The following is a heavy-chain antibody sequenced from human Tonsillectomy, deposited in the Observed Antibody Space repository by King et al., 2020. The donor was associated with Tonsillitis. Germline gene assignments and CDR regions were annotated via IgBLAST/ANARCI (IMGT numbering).Heavy chain of an antibody. J-gene: IGHJ4*02. V-gene: IGHV3-21*01. D-gene: IGHD3-22*01. CDR1: GFTFSSYT. Sequence: VQLVESGGGLVKPRGSLRLSCAASGFTFSSYTMNWVRQAPGKGLEWVSSISSSSSYIYYADSVKGRFTISRDNAKNSLYLQMNSLRAEDTAVYYCARGYYYDSSGYGYWGQGTLVTVSS. CDR2: ISSSSSYI. CDR3: ARGYYYDSSGYGY.